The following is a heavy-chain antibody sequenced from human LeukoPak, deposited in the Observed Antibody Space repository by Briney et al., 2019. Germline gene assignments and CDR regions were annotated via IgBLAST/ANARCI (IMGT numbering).Heavy chain of an antibody. Sequence: GGSLRLSCAASGFTFDDYAMHWVRQAPGKGLEWVSLISGHGGSIYYADSVKGRFTISRGNSKNSLYLQMNSLRTEDTALYYCAKGPLGGRLDYWGQGTLVTVSS. CDR1: GFTFDDYA. J-gene: IGHJ4*02. CDR3: AKGPLGGRLDY. V-gene: IGHV3-43*02. CDR2: ISGHGGSI. D-gene: IGHD3-16*01.